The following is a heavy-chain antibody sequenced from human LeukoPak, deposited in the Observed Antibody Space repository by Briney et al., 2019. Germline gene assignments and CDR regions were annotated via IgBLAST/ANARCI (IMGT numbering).Heavy chain of an antibody. Sequence: PSETLSLTCTVSGGSISSYYWSWIRQPPGKGLEWIGYIYYSGSTNYNPSLKSRVTISVDTSKNQLSLKLSSVTAADTAVYYCARAGYGGSGFGESYAFDIWGQGTMVTVSS. D-gene: IGHD3-10*01. CDR2: IYYSGST. CDR3: ARAGYGGSGFGESYAFDI. V-gene: IGHV4-59*08. CDR1: GGSISSYY. J-gene: IGHJ3*02.